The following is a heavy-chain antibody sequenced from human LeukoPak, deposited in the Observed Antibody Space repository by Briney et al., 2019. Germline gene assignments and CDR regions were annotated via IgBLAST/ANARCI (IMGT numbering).Heavy chain of an antibody. D-gene: IGHD3-3*01. CDR1: GYTFTSYA. CDR2: INTNTGNP. Sequence: GASVKVSCKASGYTFTSYAMNWVRQAPGQGLEWMGWINTNTGNPTYAQGFTGRFVFSLDTSVSTAYLQISSLKAEDTAVYYCARDGSRFLEWLLGPGSYYYYMDVWGKGTAVTVSS. CDR3: ARDGSRFLEWLLGPGSYYYYMDV. J-gene: IGHJ6*03. V-gene: IGHV7-4-1*02.